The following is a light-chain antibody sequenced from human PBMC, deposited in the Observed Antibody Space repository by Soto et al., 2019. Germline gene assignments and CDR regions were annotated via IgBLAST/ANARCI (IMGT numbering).Light chain of an antibody. CDR1: SSNIGAGYD. V-gene: IGLV1-40*01. J-gene: IGLJ2*01. CDR3: QSYDSSLSGYVV. CDR2: GNS. Sequence: QSVLTQPASVSGSPGQRVTISCTGSSSNIGAGYDVHWYQQLPGTAPKLLIYGNSNRPSGVPDRFSGSKSGTSASLAITGLQAEDEAEYYCQSYDSSLSGYVVFGGGTKLTVL.